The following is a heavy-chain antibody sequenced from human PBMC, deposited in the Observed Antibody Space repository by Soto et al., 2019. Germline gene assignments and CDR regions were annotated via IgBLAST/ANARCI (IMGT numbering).Heavy chain of an antibody. Sequence: ASVKVSCKASGYTFTSYAMHWVRQAPGQRLEWMGWINAGNGNTKYSQKFQGRVTITRDTSASTAYMELSSLRSEDTAVYYCVRGLLLKEYYYYGMDVWGQGTTVTVSS. D-gene: IGHD1-26*01. CDR2: INAGNGNT. CDR3: VRGLLLKEYYYYGMDV. V-gene: IGHV1-3*01. J-gene: IGHJ6*02. CDR1: GYTFTSYA.